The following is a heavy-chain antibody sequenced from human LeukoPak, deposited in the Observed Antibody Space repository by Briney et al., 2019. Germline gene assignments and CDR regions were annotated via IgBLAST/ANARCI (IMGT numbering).Heavy chain of an antibody. V-gene: IGHV4-61*02. J-gene: IGHJ3*02. D-gene: IGHD5-18*01. CDR3: ARDRYSYGPLHAFDI. CDR2: IYTGGST. Sequence: SSETLSLTCTVSGGSISSASYYWSWIRQPAGKGLEWIGRIYTGGSTNYNPSLKSRVTISVDTSKNQFSLKLSSVTAADTAVYYCARDRYSYGPLHAFDIWGQGTMVTVSS. CDR1: GGSISSASYY.